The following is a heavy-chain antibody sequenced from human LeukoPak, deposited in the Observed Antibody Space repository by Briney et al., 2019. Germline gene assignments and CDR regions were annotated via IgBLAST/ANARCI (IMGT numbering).Heavy chain of an antibody. V-gene: IGHV1-24*01. J-gene: IGHJ3*02. Sequence: ASVKVSCKVSGNTLTEFSIHWVRQSPGEGLEWMGGFDPEVVDKAYAQKFQGRVTMTEDTSSDTAYMELRSLSSEDTAVYYCVAGVFVPIIVDDAFEIWGQGTVVTVSS. CDR3: VAGVFVPIIVDDAFEI. D-gene: IGHD3-22*01. CDR2: FDPEVVDK. CDR1: GNTLTEFS.